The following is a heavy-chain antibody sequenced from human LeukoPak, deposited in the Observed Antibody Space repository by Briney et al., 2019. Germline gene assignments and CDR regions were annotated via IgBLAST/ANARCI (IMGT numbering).Heavy chain of an antibody. CDR2: IGGDSCCA. CDR3: ARAVAAAGSY. V-gene: IGHV3-23*01. CDR1: GFTFSSYA. Sequence: PGGSLRLSCAASGFTFSSYAMSWVRQAPGKGLEWPSAIGGDSCCASYPDSVKGRFTISRDNSKNTLYLQMNSLRAEDTAVYYCARAVAAAGSYWGQGTLVTVSS. D-gene: IGHD6-13*01. J-gene: IGHJ4*02.